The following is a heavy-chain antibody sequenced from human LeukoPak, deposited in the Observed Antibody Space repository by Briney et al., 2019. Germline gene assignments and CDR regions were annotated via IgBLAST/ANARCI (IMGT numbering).Heavy chain of an antibody. V-gene: IGHV1-18*01. CDR3: ARFARPDTAMDPLYYYYYGMDV. CDR1: GYTFTSYG. Sequence: ASVKVSCKASGYTFTSYGISWVRQAPGQGLEWMGWISAYNGNTNYAQKLQGRVTMTTDTSTSTAYMELGSLRSDDTAVYYCARFARPDTAMDPLYYYYYGMDVWGQGTTVTVSS. D-gene: IGHD5-18*01. J-gene: IGHJ6*02. CDR2: ISAYNGNT.